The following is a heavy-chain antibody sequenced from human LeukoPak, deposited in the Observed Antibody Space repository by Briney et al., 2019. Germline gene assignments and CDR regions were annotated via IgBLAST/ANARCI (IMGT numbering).Heavy chain of an antibody. CDR3: ARERYNWNDVHYYYGMDV. D-gene: IGHD1-1*01. J-gene: IGHJ6*04. Sequence: PGRSLRLSCAASGFTFSSYAMHWVRQAPGKGLEWVAVISYDGSNKYYADSVKGRFTISRDNSKNTLYLQMNSLRAEDTAVYYCARERYNWNDVHYYYGMDVWGKGTTVTVFS. CDR1: GFTFSSYA. CDR2: ISYDGSNK. V-gene: IGHV3-30*04.